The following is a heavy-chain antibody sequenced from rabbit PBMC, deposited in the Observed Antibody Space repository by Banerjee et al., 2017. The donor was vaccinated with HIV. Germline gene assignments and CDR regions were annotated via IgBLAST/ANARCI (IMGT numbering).Heavy chain of an antibody. CDR3: ARDPLYTVGGGYDL. Sequence: QLVESGGGLVQPGGSLKLSCKASGFDFSSYYMSWVRQAPGKGLEWIGIIYAGKGSTDYASWVNGRFTISSDNAQNTVDLQMNSLTAADTAAYFCARDPLYTVGGGYDLWGPGTLVTVS. V-gene: IGHV1S7*01. CDR1: GFDFSSYY. D-gene: IGHD1-1*01. J-gene: IGHJ4*01. CDR2: IYAGKGST.